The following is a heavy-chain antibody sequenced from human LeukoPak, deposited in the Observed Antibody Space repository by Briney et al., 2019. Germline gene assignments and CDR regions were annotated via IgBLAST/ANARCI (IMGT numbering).Heavy chain of an antibody. J-gene: IGHJ6*02. V-gene: IGHV4-34*01. CDR2: INHSGST. D-gene: IGHD3-10*01. Sequence: PSETLSLTCAVYGDVFSGYYWTWIRQPPGKGLEWIGEINHSGSTNYNPSLKSRVTMSVDTSKNQFSLRLSSVTAADTAVYYCARGLVGFYYCSGHSYYYGMDVWGQGTTVTVSS. CDR3: ARGLVGFYYCSGHSYYYGMDV. CDR1: GDVFSGYY.